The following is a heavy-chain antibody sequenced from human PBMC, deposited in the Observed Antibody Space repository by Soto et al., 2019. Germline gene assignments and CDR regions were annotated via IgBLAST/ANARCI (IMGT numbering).Heavy chain of an antibody. CDR2: IYPTGST. J-gene: IGHJ5*02. CDR3: ARVWGALAPIAGWFGP. D-gene: IGHD3-16*01. CDR1: NGSITSGNW. Sequence: QVQLQESGPGLVKPSGTLSLTCAVSNGSITSGNWWSWVRQPPGKGLEWIGDIYPTGSTNYNPSLRSRVISSVDKSKNNFSLSLSSVTAADTAVYFCARVWGALAPIAGWFGPWGRGILVTVSS. V-gene: IGHV4-4*02.